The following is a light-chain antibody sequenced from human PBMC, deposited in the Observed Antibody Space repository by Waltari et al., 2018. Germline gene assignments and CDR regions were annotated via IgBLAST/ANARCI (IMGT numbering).Light chain of an antibody. V-gene: IGLV3-25*02. CDR2: KDD. CDR3: QSADKSGVYS. Sequence: SSELTQPLSVAVSPGHTARITCSGEPLANQYAYWYQQKPGQAPVVVMYKDDERPSGIPERFSGFGAGTIVTLTISRVQAEDEGDYYCQSADKSGVYSFGGGTRLTVL. J-gene: IGLJ3*02. CDR1: PLANQY.